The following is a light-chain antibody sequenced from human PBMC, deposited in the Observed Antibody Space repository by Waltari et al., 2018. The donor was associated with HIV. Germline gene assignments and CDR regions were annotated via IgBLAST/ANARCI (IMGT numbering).Light chain of an antibody. V-gene: IGLV3-1*01. CDR2: QDN. J-gene: IGLJ1*01. CDR1: KLGDRY. Sequence: SFEVTQSPSVSVSPGQSATITCSGAKLGDRYASWYQQKPGQSPLLVIYQDNKRPSGIPDRFSGSNSGNTATLTISGTQPMDEADYFCQTWDSNTVVFGTGTKVTVL. CDR3: QTWDSNTVV.